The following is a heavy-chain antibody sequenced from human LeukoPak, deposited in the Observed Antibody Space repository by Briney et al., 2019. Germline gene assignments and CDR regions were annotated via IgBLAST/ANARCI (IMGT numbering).Heavy chain of an antibody. CDR1: GFSFSSYS. CDR3: ARGVRGVFYYFDY. J-gene: IGHJ4*02. V-gene: IGHV3-21*05. CDR2: ISSSSSYT. Sequence: GSLRLSCTAFGFSFSSYSMSWIRQAPGKGLGWVSYISSSSSYTNYADSVKGRFTISRDNAKNSLYLQMNSLRAEDTAVYYCARGVRGVFYYFDYWGQGTLVTVSS. D-gene: IGHD3-10*01.